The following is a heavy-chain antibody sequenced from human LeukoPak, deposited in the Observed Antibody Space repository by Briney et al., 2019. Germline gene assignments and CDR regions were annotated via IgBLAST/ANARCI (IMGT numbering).Heavy chain of an antibody. V-gene: IGHV3-11*01. J-gene: IGHJ4*02. CDR1: GFTFSDYY. CDR3: ARWGESVAEAGTFDY. Sequence: GSLRLSCAASGFTFSDYYMSWIRQAPGKGLEWVSYISSSGSTIYYADSVKGRFTISRDNAKNSLYLQMNSLRVEDTAVYYCARWGESVAEAGTFDYWGLGTLVTVSS. CDR2: ISSSGSTI. D-gene: IGHD6-19*01.